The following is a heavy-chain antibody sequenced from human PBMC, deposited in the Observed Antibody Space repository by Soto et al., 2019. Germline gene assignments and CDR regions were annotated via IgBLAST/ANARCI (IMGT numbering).Heavy chain of an antibody. CDR3: ARVNPIFPRGQWELQPNDAFDI. V-gene: IGHV3-48*03. CDR1: GFTFSSYE. D-gene: IGHD1-26*01. J-gene: IGHJ3*02. Sequence: GGSLRLSCAASGFTFSSYEMNWVRQAPGKGLEWVSYISSSGSTIYYADSVKGRFTISRDNAKNSLYLQMNSLRAEDTAVYYCARVNPIFPRGQWELQPNDAFDIWGQGTMVTV. CDR2: ISSSGSTI.